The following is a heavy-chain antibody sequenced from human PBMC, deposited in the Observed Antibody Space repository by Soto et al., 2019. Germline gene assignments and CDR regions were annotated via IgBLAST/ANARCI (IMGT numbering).Heavy chain of an antibody. CDR1: GFTFSSYG. J-gene: IGHJ4*02. CDR3: ARGDCGGDCYPFDY. CDR2: IWYDGSNK. V-gene: IGHV3-33*01. Sequence: PGGSLRLSCAASGFTFSSYGMHWVRQAPGKGLEWVAVIWYDGSNKYYADSVKGRFTISRDNSKNTLYLQMNSLRAEDTAVYYCARGDCGGDCYPFDYWGQGTLVTVSS. D-gene: IGHD2-21*02.